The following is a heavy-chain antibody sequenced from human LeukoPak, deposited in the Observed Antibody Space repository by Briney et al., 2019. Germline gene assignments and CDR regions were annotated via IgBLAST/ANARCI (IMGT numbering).Heavy chain of an antibody. CDR1: GGTFSSYA. Sequence: SVKVSCKASGGTFSSYAISWVRQAPGQGLEWMGGIIPIFGTANYAQKFQGRVTITADESTSTAYMELSSLRSEDTAVYYCARDRVAAALADWFDPWGQGILVTVSS. CDR2: IIPIFGTA. V-gene: IGHV1-69*13. CDR3: ARDRVAAALADWFDP. J-gene: IGHJ5*02. D-gene: IGHD6-13*01.